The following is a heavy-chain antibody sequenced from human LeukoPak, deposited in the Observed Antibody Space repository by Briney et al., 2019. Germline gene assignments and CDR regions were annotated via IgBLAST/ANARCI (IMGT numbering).Heavy chain of an antibody. V-gene: IGHV3-74*01. J-gene: IGHJ1*01. CDR1: GFTFSRYW. CDR2: LNEDGRTT. CDR3: ARDLGGIAGS. D-gene: IGHD1-26*01. Sequence: GGSLRLSCAASGFTFSRYWMPWVRQVPGKGLEWVSRLNEDGRTTTYADPVQGRFTIYRDNSKNTLYLQMNSLRAEDTALYYCARDLGGIAGSWGQGALVTVSS.